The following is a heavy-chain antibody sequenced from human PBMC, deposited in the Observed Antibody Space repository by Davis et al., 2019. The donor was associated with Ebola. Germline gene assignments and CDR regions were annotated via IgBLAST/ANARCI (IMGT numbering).Heavy chain of an antibody. CDR3: ARDSGRGWFDP. CDR2: IYYSGST. Sequence: SETLSLTCTVPGGSISSYYWSWIRQPPGKGLEWIGYIYYSGSTNYNPSLKSRVTISVDTSKNQFSLKLSSVTAADTAVYYCARDSGRGWFDPWGQGTLVTVSS. D-gene: IGHD3-10*01. J-gene: IGHJ5*02. CDR1: GGSISSYY. V-gene: IGHV4-59*01.